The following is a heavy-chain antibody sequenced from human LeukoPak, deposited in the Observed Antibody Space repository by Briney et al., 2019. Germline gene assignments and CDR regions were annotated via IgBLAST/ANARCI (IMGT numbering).Heavy chain of an antibody. CDR1: GGSFSGYY. CDR3: ARGRARYCSGGSCYGLDY. CDR2: INHSGST. V-gene: IGHV4-34*01. D-gene: IGHD2-15*01. Sequence: KASETLSLTCAVYGGSFSGYYWSWIRQPPGKGLEWIGEINHSGSTNYNPSLKSRVTISVDTSKNQFSLKLSSVTAADTAVYYCARGRARYCSGGSCYGLDYWGQGTLVTVSS. J-gene: IGHJ4*02.